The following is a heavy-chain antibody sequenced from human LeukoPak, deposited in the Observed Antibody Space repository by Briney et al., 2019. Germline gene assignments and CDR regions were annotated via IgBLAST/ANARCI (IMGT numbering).Heavy chain of an antibody. CDR1: GYSFTSYW. D-gene: IGHD6-6*01. J-gene: IGHJ4*02. CDR2: VYPGDSDT. Sequence: GESLKISCKGSGYSFTSYWIAWVRQMPGKGLEWMGMVYPGDSDTRYSPSFQGQVTISADKSISTAYLQWSSLKASDTAMYYCARHYSSSSPFDYWGQGTLVTVSS. V-gene: IGHV5-51*01. CDR3: ARHYSSSSPFDY.